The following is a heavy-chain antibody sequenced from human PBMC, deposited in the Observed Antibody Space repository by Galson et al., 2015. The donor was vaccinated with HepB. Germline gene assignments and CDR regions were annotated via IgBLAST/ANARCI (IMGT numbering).Heavy chain of an antibody. V-gene: IGHV3-33*01. CDR2: IWYDGSNK. D-gene: IGHD3-22*01. CDR1: GFTFSSYG. Sequence: SLRLSCAASGFTFSSYGMHWVRQAPGKGLEWVAVIWYDGSNKYYADSVKGRFTISRDNSKNTLYLQMNSLRAEDTAVYYCARAGVFSSGYYLPFDYWGQGTLVTVSS. CDR3: ARAGVFSSGYYLPFDY. J-gene: IGHJ4*02.